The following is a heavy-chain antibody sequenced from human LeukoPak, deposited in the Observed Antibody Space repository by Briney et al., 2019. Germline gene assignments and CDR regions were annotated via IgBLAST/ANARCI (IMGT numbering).Heavy chain of an antibody. CDR2: ISGSGGST. V-gene: IGHV3-23*01. CDR3: AKDAGTGRNPSYYYYGMDV. CDR1: GFTFSGYA. D-gene: IGHD6-13*01. Sequence: GGSLRLSCAASGFTFSGYAMSWVRQAPGKGLEWVSAISGSGGSTYYADSVKGRFTISRDNSKNTLYLQMNSLRAEDTAVYYCAKDAGTGRNPSYYYYGMDVWGQGTTVTVSS. J-gene: IGHJ6*02.